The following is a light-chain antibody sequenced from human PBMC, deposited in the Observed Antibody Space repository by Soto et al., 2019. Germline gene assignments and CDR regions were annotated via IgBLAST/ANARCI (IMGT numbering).Light chain of an antibody. CDR3: QQYNNWPPWT. J-gene: IGKJ1*01. CDR1: QSVLYSSNNKNY. Sequence: DIVMTQSPDSLAVSLGERATINCKSSQSVLYSSNNKNYLAWYQQKPGQPPKALIYWASTRESGVPDRFSGSGSGTDFTLTISSLQAEDVAVYYCQQYNNWPPWTFGQGTKVDIK. V-gene: IGKV4-1*01. CDR2: WAS.